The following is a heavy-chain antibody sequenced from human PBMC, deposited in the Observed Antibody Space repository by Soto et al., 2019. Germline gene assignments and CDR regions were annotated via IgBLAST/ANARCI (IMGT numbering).Heavy chain of an antibody. CDR3: ARDLQPAGLGCYYGMDV. J-gene: IGHJ6*02. Sequence: LRLSCAASGFTFSSYGMHWVRQAPGKGLEWVAVIWYDGSNKYYADSVKGRFTISRDNSKNTLYLQMNSLRAEDTAVYYCARDLQPAGLGCYYGMDVWGQGTTVTVSS. CDR2: IWYDGSNK. V-gene: IGHV3-33*01. CDR1: GFTFSSYG. D-gene: IGHD6-19*01.